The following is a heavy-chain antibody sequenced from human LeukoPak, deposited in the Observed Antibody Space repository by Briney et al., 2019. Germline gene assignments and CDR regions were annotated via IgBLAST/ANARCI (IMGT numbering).Heavy chain of an antibody. V-gene: IGHV3-21*04. CDR2: ISSSSSYI. CDR1: GFTFSSYS. CDR3: AKVPSPRYCGSSSCSTF. D-gene: IGHD2-15*01. J-gene: IGHJ4*02. Sequence: GGSLRLSCAASGFTFSSYSMNWVRQAPGKGLEWVSSISSSSSYIYYADSVRGRFTISRDNSKNTFYLQMNSLRAEDTAIYYCAKVPSPRYCGSSSCSTFWGQGTLVTVSS.